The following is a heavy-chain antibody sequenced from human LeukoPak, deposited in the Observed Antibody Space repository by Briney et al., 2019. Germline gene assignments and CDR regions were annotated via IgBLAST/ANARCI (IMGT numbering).Heavy chain of an antibody. Sequence: PSETLSLTCTVSGGSISSYYWSWIRQPPGKGLEWIGYIYYSGSTNYNPSLKSRVTISVDTSKNQFSLKLSSVTAADTAVYYCASGYCSGGSCYSGFTPAFDIWGQGTMVTVSS. J-gene: IGHJ3*02. CDR3: ASGYCSGGSCYSGFTPAFDI. D-gene: IGHD2-15*01. CDR2: IYYSGST. CDR1: GGSISSYY. V-gene: IGHV4-59*01.